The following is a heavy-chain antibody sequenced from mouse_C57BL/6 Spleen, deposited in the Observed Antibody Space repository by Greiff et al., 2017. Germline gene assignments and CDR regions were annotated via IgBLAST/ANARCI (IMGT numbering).Heavy chain of an antibody. V-gene: IGHV1-18*01. CDR1: GYTFTDYN. CDR3: ARRGTTVRAWFAY. CDR2: INPNNGGT. J-gene: IGHJ3*01. D-gene: IGHD1-1*01. Sequence: VQLQQSGPELVKPGASVKIPCNASGYTFTDYNMDWVKQSHGKSLEWIGDINPNNGGTIYNQKFKGKATLTVDKSSSTAYMELRSLTSEDTAVYYCARRGTTVRAWFAYWGQGTLVTVSA.